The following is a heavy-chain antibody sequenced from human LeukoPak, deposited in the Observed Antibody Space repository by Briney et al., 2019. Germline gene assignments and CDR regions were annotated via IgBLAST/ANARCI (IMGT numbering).Heavy chain of an antibody. V-gene: IGHV4-59*01. CDR3: ARGRSNYYGMDV. D-gene: IGHD1-26*01. CDR1: DGSINSYY. CDR2: IYYNGNT. Sequence: PSETLSLTCSVSDGSINSYYWKWIRRSPGKGLEWIGYIYYNGNTNYSPSLKSRVTMSVDTSKNLFSLKVSSVTAADTAVYYCARGRSNYYGMDVWGQGTTVTVSS. J-gene: IGHJ6*02.